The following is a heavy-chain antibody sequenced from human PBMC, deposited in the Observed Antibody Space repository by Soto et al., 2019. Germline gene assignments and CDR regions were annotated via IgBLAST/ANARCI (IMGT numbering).Heavy chain of an antibody. CDR2: IDPSDSYT. J-gene: IGHJ6*02. Sequence: GESLKISCQGSGYSFTTYWITWVRQMPGKGLEGMGKIDPSDSYTNYSPSFQGHVTISAEKSIGTAYLQWSSVKDSETAMYYCESHGGDKNDFYYYYGMDVWLQGPTVTVS. CDR3: ESHGGDKNDFYYYYGMDV. V-gene: IGHV5-10-1*01. D-gene: IGHD3-16*01. CDR1: GYSFTTYW.